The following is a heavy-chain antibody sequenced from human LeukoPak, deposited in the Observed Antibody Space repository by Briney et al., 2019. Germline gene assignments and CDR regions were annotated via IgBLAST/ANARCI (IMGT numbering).Heavy chain of an antibody. D-gene: IGHD3-16*01. CDR3: ARDMLSIPTGSEHHYNDMDV. V-gene: IGHV1-24*01. J-gene: IGHJ6*02. CDR1: GYTLTELS. Sequence: ASVKVSCKVSGYTLTELSMHWVRQAPGKGLEWMGGFDPEDGETIYAQKFQGRVTMTEDTSTDTAYMELSSLRSEDTAVFYCARDMLSIPTGSEHHYNDMDVWGQGTTVTVSS. CDR2: FDPEDGET.